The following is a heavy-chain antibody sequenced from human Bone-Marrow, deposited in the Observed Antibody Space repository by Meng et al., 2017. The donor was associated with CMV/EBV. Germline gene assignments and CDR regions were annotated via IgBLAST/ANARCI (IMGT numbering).Heavy chain of an antibody. Sequence: ASVKVSCKASPYTFTGYYMHWVRQAPGQGLEWMGWINPNSGGTNYAQKFQGRVTMTRDTSISTAYMELSRLRSDDTAVYYCARDLYSGSSFSLFDYWGQGTLVTVSS. V-gene: IGHV1-2*02. J-gene: IGHJ4*02. CDR2: INPNSGGT. D-gene: IGHD1-26*01. CDR1: PYTFTGYY. CDR3: ARDLYSGSSFSLFDY.